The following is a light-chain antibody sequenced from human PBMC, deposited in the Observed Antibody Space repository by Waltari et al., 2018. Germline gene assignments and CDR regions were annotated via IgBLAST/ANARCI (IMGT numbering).Light chain of an antibody. CDR3: LQYHYYPYT. V-gene: IGKV1-16*02. J-gene: IGKJ2*01. CDR1: QCISNY. Sequence: DIQMTQSPSSLSASVGERVTITCRASQCISNYVAWFQQKPGKAPKSLIYGASSLQNGVPSKFSGSGSGTEFTLTISSLQPEDFATYFCLQYHYYPYTFGPGTTLEIK. CDR2: GAS.